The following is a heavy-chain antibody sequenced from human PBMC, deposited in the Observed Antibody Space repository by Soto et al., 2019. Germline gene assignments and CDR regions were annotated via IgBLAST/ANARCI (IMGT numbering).Heavy chain of an antibody. CDR2: ISGSGGST. Sequence: QLGGSLRLSCVASGFTFSSYATSWVRQAPGKGLEWVSAISGSGGSTDYADSVKGRFTISRDNSKNTLYLQMNSLRAEDTAVYYCAKDRGDFLEWFPLEPYHYYGMDVWGQGTTVTVSS. CDR1: GFTFSSYA. D-gene: IGHD3-3*01. V-gene: IGHV3-23*01. J-gene: IGHJ6*02. CDR3: AKDRGDFLEWFPLEPYHYYGMDV.